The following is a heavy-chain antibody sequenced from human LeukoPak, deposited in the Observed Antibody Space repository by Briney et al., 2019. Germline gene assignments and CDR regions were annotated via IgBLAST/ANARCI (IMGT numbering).Heavy chain of an antibody. Sequence: GRSLRLSCAASGFTYSSYGMHWVRQAPGKGLEWVAVKWYDGSNKYYADSVKGRFTISRDNSKNTLYLQMNSLIAEDTAVYYCAREQQLVSPSFDYWGQGTLVTVSS. CDR2: KWYDGSNK. V-gene: IGHV3-33*01. CDR3: AREQQLVSPSFDY. D-gene: IGHD6-13*01. J-gene: IGHJ4*02. CDR1: GFTYSSYG.